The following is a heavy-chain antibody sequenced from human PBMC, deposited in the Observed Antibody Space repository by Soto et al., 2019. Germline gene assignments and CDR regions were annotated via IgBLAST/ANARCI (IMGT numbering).Heavy chain of an antibody. CDR2: IIPIFGTA. D-gene: IGHD2-2*01. CDR3: ARSLVVVPAAHYYYYYGMDV. J-gene: IGHJ6*02. CDR1: GGTFSSYA. V-gene: IGHV1-69*13. Sequence: SVKVSCKASGGTFSSYAISWVRQARGQGLEWMGGIIPIFGTANYAQKFQGRVTITADESTSTAYMELSSLRSEDTAVYYCARSLVVVPAAHYYYYYGMDVWGQGTTVTVSS.